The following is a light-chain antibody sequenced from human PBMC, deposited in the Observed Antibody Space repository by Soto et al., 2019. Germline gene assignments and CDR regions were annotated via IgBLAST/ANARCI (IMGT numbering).Light chain of an antibody. J-gene: IGLJ1*01. V-gene: IGLV1-40*01. CDR1: SSNIGAGYD. CDR2: GNI. Sequence: QSALTQPPSVSGAPGQRVTISCTGSSSNIGAGYDVHWYQQRPGTAPKLLIFGNINRPSGVPGRFSGSKSGTSASLAITGLQAEDEGDYYCQSYDRTLSARYVFGTGTKVTVL. CDR3: QSYDRTLSARYV.